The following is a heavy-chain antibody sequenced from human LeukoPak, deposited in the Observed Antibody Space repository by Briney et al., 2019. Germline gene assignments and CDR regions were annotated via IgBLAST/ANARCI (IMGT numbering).Heavy chain of an antibody. CDR1: GFTFSDYY. V-gene: IGHV3-23*01. D-gene: IGHD3-22*01. CDR3: AKDYYDSSGYYSY. CDR2: ISGSGGST. Sequence: GGSLRLSCAASGFTFSDYYMSWIRQAPGKGLEWVSAISGSGGSTYYADSVKGRFTISRDNSKNTLYLQMNSLRAEDTAVYYCAKDYYDSSGYYSYWGQGTLVTVSS. J-gene: IGHJ4*02.